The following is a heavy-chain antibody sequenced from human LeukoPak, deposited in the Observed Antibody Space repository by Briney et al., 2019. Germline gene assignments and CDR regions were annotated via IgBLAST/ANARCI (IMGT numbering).Heavy chain of an antibody. CDR1: GGSFSGYY. V-gene: IGHV4-34*01. CDR3: ARGRRGTYYYDSSGYYFDY. D-gene: IGHD3-22*01. Sequence: SETLSLTCAVYGGSFSGYYWSWIRQPPXXXXXWXGEINHSGSTNYNPSLKSRVTISVDTSKNQFSLKLSSVTAADTAVYYCARGRRGTYYYDSSGYYFDYWGQGTLVTVSS. CDR2: INHSGST. J-gene: IGHJ4*02.